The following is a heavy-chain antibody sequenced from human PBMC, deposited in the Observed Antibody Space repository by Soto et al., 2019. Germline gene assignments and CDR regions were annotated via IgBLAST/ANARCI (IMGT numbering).Heavy chain of an antibody. CDR2: IYATGTT. D-gene: IGHD1-1*01. CDR1: GASISGFY. V-gene: IGHV4-4*07. CDR3: VRDGTKTLRDWFDP. J-gene: IGHJ5*02. Sequence: QVQLQESGPGLVKPSETLSLTRTVSGASISGFYWSWIRKSAGKGLEWIGRIYATGTTDYNPSFRSRVMMSVDTSKKQFSLKLRSVTAADTAVYYCVRDGTKTLRDWFDPWGQGISVTVSS.